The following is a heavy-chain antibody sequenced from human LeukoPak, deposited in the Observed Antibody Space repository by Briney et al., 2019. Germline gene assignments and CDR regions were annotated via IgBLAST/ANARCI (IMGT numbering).Heavy chain of an antibody. CDR2: INPNSGGT. Sequence: VASVKVSCKASGYTFTGYYMHWVRQAPGQGLEWVGWINPNSGGTNYAQKSQGRVTMTRDTSISTAYMELSRLRSDDTAVYYCARYLVSVVVAANGYFDYWGQGTLVTVSS. V-gene: IGHV1-2*02. J-gene: IGHJ4*02. D-gene: IGHD2-15*01. CDR1: GYTFTGYY. CDR3: ARYLVSVVVAANGYFDY.